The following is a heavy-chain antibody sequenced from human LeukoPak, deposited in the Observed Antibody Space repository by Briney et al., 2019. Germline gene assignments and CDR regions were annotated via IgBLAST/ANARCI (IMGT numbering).Heavy chain of an antibody. CDR3: AKDRVGATLYFDF. CDR1: GFTFSSYA. V-gene: IGHV3-30*04. CDR2: ISYDGSNK. Sequence: GGSLRLSCAASGFTFSSYAMSWVRQAPGKGLEWVAVISYDGSNKYYADSVKGRFTISRDNSKNTLYLQMNSLRAEDTAVYYCAKDRVGATLYFDFWGQGTLLTVYS. D-gene: IGHD1-26*01. J-gene: IGHJ4*02.